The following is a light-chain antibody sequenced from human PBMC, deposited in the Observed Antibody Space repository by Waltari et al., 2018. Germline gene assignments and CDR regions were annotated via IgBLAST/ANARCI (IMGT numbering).Light chain of an antibody. Sequence: ITCRASQSSSSWLAWYQQKPGKAPKLLISKASILESGVPSRFSGSGFGTEFTLTISSLQPDDFATYYCLQFDSLWTFGQGTKVEIK. CDR2: KAS. CDR3: LQFDSLWT. J-gene: IGKJ1*01. CDR1: QSSSSW. V-gene: IGKV1-5*03.